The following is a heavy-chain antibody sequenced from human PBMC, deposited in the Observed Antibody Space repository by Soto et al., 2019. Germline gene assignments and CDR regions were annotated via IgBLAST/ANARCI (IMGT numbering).Heavy chain of an antibody. CDR2: IWYDGSNK. CDR3: ARAGRWERQESYYYGMGV. V-gene: IGHV3-33*01. D-gene: IGHD1-26*01. CDR1: GFTFSSYG. J-gene: IGHJ6*01. Sequence: QVQLVESGGGVVQPGRSLRLSCAASGFTFSSYGMHWVRQAPGKGLEWVAVIWYDGSNKYYADSVKGRFTISRDNSKNTPYLKTNSLRAEDTAVYCCARAGRWERQESYYYGMGVWGQGTTVTVSS.